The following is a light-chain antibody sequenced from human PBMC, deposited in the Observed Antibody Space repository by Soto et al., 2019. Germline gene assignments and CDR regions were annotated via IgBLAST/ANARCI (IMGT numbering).Light chain of an antibody. CDR2: GVT. Sequence: QSALTQPASVSGSPGQSITISCTGTSSDVGTYNYVSWYQQHPGKAPKLIIYGVTNRPSGVSNRFSGSKSGNTASLTVSGLQAEDEADYYCASYGGRDDMIFGGGTKLTVL. V-gene: IGLV2-14*01. CDR1: SSDVGTYNY. J-gene: IGLJ2*01. CDR3: ASYGGRDDMI.